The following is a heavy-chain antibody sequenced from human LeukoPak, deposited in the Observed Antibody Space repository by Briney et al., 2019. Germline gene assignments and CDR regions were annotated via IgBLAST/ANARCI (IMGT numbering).Heavy chain of an antibody. Sequence: SQTLSLTCAISGDSDSSNSVIWNWIRQSPSRGLEWLGRTYYKSKWYNDYAPSVQSRITINSDTSRNQFSLQLNSVTPEDTAVYYWARDGGGQWLVHYYFHGMDVWGQGTTVTVSS. D-gene: IGHD6-19*01. CDR3: ARDGGGQWLVHYYFHGMDV. V-gene: IGHV6-1*01. CDR2: TYYKSKWYN. J-gene: IGHJ6*02. CDR1: GDSDSSNSVI.